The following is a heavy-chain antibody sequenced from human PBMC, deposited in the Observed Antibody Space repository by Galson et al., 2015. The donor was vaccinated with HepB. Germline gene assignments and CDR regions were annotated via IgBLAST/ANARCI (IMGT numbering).Heavy chain of an antibody. J-gene: IGHJ4*02. CDR2: IIPILGIA. CDR1: GGTFSSYA. Sequence: VSCKASGGTFSSYAISWVRQAPGQGLEWMGGIIPILGIANYAQKFQGRVTITADKSTSTAYMELSSLRSEDTAVYYCARDPGSTGDYWGQGTLVTVSS. V-gene: IGHV1-69*10. CDR3: ARDPGSTGDY. D-gene: IGHD1-26*01.